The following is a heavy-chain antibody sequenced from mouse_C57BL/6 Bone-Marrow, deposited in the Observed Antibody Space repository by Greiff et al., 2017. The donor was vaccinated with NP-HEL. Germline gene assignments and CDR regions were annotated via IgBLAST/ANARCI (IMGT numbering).Heavy chain of an antibody. CDR2: ISYSGST. D-gene: IGHD3-3*01. CDR1: GYSITSGYD. V-gene: IGHV3-1*01. CDR3: AREGTRNYFDY. Sequence: VQLKQSGPGMVKPSQSLSLTCTVTGYSITSGYDWHWIRHFPGNKLEWMGYISYSGSTNYNPSLKSRISITHDTSKNHFFLKLNSVTTEDTATYYCAREGTRNYFDYWGQGTTLTVSS. J-gene: IGHJ2*01.